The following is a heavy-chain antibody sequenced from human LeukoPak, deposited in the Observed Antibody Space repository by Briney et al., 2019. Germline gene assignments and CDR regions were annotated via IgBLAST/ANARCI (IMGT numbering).Heavy chain of an antibody. Sequence: SETLSLTCTVSGGSISSYYWSWIRQPPGKGLEWIGYIYYSGSTNYNPSLKSRVTISVDTSKNQFSLKLSSVTAADTAVYYCARGDYYFDYWGQGTLVTVSS. CDR3: ARGDYYFDY. CDR2: IYYSGST. CDR1: GGSISSYY. D-gene: IGHD2-21*02. V-gene: IGHV4-59*12. J-gene: IGHJ4*02.